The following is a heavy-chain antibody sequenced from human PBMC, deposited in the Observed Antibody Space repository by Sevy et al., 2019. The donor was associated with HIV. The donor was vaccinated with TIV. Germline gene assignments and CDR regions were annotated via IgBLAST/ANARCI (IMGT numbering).Heavy chain of an antibody. CDR2: ISHDGSHK. J-gene: IGHJ6*02. CDR1: GFTFRNYA. Sequence: GGSLRLSCAASGFTFRNYAIHWVRQAPGKGLEWVAVISHDGSHKYSADSVKGRFTISRDNSKNTLYLQMNSLRAEDTAVYYCARDGSSGGLFLKDYYYFGMDVWGQGTTVTVSS. D-gene: IGHD3-16*01. V-gene: IGHV3-30*04. CDR3: ARDGSSGGLFLKDYYYFGMDV.